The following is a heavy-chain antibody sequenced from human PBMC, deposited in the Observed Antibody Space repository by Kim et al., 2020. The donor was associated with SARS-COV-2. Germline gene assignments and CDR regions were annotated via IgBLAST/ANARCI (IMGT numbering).Heavy chain of an antibody. CDR3: ARPRVYSSSWYYFDY. Sequence: SETLSLTCTVSGGSISSSSYYWGWIRQPPGKGLEWIGSIYYSGSTYYNPSLKSRVTISVDTSKNQFSLKLSSVTAADTAVYYCARPRVYSSSWYYFDYWGQGTLVTVSS. D-gene: IGHD6-13*01. CDR1: GGSISSSSYY. CDR2: IYYSGST. J-gene: IGHJ4*02. V-gene: IGHV4-39*01.